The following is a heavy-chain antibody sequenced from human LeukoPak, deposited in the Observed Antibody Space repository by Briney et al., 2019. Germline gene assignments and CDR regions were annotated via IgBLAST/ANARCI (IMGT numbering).Heavy chain of an antibody. V-gene: IGHV5-51*01. J-gene: IGHJ4*02. CDR3: ARHRDRGRVGASPWSDY. CDR1: GYSFTSYW. CDR2: IYPGDSDT. Sequence: GESLKISCNGSGYSFTSYWIGWVRQMPGKGLEWMGIIYPGDSDTRYSPYFQGQVTISAAKSIGTAYLQWSSLKASDTAMYYCARHRDRGRVGASPWSDYWGQGTLVTVSS. D-gene: IGHD1-26*01.